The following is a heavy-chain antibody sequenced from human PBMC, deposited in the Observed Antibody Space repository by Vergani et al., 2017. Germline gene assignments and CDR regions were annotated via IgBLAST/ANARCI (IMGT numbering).Heavy chain of an antibody. CDR3: VRGCVEWEPPHYYYYYGMDV. Sequence: EVQLVESGGGLVQPGGSLRLSCAASGFTFSSYSMNWVRQAPGKGLEWVSYISSSSSTIYYADSVKGRFTISRVNAKNSLYLQMNSLRAEDTAVYYCVRGCVEWEPPHYYYYYGMDVWGQGTTVTVSS. J-gene: IGHJ6*02. D-gene: IGHD1-26*01. V-gene: IGHV3-48*01. CDR1: GFTFSSYS. CDR2: ISSSSSTI.